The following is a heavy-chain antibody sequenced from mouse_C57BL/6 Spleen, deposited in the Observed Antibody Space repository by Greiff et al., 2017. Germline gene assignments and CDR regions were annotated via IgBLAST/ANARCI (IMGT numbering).Heavy chain of an antibody. V-gene: IGHV1-4*01. CDR3: ARDGNYVVYFDY. CDR1: GYTFTSYT. D-gene: IGHD2-1*01. Sequence: VQLQQSGAELARPGASVKMSCKASGYTFTSYTMHWVKQRPGQGLEWIGYINPSSGYTKYNQKFKDKATLTADKSSSTAYMQLSSLTSEDSAVYYCARDGNYVVYFDYWGQGTTLTVSS. CDR2: INPSSGYT. J-gene: IGHJ2*01.